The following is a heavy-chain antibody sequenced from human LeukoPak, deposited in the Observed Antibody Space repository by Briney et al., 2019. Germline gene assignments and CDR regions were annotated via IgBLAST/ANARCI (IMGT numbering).Heavy chain of an antibody. CDR1: GFTLDDYG. CDR3: VRHTDGWYFDY. D-gene: IGHD2-15*01. V-gene: IGHV3-20*04. J-gene: IGHJ4*02. CDR2: SNWNGGST. Sequence: PGGSLRLSCVASGFTLDDYGMNWVRQAPGKGLEWVSGSNWNGGSTGYADSVKGRFSISRDNAKNSLFLQMNSLRAEDTAFYYCVRHTDGWYFDYWGQGTLVTVSS.